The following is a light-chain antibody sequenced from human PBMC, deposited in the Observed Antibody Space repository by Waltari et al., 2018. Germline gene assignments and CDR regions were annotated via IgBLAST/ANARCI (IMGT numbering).Light chain of an antibody. Sequence: QSALTQPASVSGSPGQSVTISCTGTSSDVGSYNLVSWYQHHPGKAPKLVVYEANQRPSGFSNRFSGSKSGIAASLTISGLQAEDEADYYCCSYAGTITPYVFGSGTKVTVL. CDR2: EAN. CDR1: SSDVGSYNL. J-gene: IGLJ1*01. V-gene: IGLV2-23*01. CDR3: CSYAGTITPYV.